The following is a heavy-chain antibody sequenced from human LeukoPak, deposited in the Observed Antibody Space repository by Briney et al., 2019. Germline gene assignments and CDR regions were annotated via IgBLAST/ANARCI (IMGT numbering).Heavy chain of an antibody. CDR1: GGSISSGGYY. V-gene: IGHV4-31*03. J-gene: IGHJ3*02. CDR2: IYYSGST. Sequence: SQTLSLTCTVSGGSISSGGYYWSWIRQHPGKGLEWIGYIYYSGSTYYNPSLKSRVTISVDTSKNQFSLKLSSVTAADTAVYYCARTTVQQGGAFDIWGQGTMVTVSS. D-gene: IGHD4-17*01. CDR3: ARTTVQQGGAFDI.